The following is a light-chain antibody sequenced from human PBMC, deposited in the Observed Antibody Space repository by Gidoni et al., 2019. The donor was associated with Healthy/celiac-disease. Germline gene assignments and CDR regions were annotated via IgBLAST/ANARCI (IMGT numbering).Light chain of an antibody. CDR2: DDS. CDR1: NIGSKS. J-gene: IGLJ2*01. CDR3: QVWDSSSDHVV. Sequence: SSVLTQPPSVSVAPGQTARIPCGGNNIGSKSVHWYPQKPGQAPVLVVYDDSDRPAGIPERFSGSNSGNTATLTISRVEAGDEADYYCQVWDSSSDHVVVGGGTKLTVL. V-gene: IGLV3-21*02.